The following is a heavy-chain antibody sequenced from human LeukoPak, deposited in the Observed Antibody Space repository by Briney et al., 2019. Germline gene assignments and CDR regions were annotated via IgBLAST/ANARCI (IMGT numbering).Heavy chain of an antibody. J-gene: IGHJ4*02. CDR1: GGSISSYY. CDR3: ARIGYSSPYFDY. CDR2: IYYSGGT. Sequence: SETLSLTCTGSGGSISSYYWSWIRQPPGKGLEWIGYIYYSGGTNYNPSLKSRVTISVDTSKNQFSLKLSSVTAADTAVYYCARIGYSSPYFDYWGQGTLVTVSS. D-gene: IGHD6-13*01. V-gene: IGHV4-59*01.